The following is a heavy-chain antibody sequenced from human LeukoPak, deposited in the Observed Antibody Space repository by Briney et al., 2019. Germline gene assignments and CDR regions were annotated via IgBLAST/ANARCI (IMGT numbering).Heavy chain of an antibody. CDR1: GGSFSAYY. D-gene: IGHD3-3*01. CDR3: ARRAPYYDFWSGYLPFDY. CDR2: INHSGST. Sequence: PSETLSLTCAVYGGSFSAYYWSWIRQPPGKGLEWIGEINHSGSTNYNPSLKSRVTISIDTSKNQFSLKLSSVTAADAAVYYCARRAPYYDFWSGYLPFDYWGQGTLVTVSS. V-gene: IGHV4-34*01. J-gene: IGHJ4*02.